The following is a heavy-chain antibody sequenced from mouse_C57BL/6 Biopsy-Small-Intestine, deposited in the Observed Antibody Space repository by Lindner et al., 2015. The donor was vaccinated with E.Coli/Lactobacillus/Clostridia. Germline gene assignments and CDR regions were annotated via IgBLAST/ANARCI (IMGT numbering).Heavy chain of an antibody. CDR3: VSVYDYDYAMDY. V-gene: IGHV10-1*01. J-gene: IGHJ4*01. D-gene: IGHD2-4*01. CDR1: GFSFNTYA. Sequence: VQLQESGGGLVQPKGSLKLSCAASGFSFNTYAMNWVRQAPGKGLEWVARIRSKSNNYVTYYADSVKDRFTISRDDSESMLYLQMNNLKTEDTAMYYCVSVYDYDYAMDYWGQGTSVTVSS. CDR2: IRSKSNNYVT.